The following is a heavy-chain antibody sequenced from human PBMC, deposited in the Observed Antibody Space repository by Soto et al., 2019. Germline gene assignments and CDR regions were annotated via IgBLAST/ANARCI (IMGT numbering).Heavy chain of an antibody. J-gene: IGHJ6*02. V-gene: IGHV3-53*01. CDR1: GFTVSSNY. CDR3: ARDTQGYSYGRGSYYYGMDV. D-gene: IGHD5-18*01. CDR2: IYSGGST. Sequence: GGSLRLSCAASGFTVSSNYMSWVRQAPGKGLEWVSVIYSGGSTYYADSVKGRFTISRDNSKNTLYLQMNRLRAEDTAVYYCARDTQGYSYGRGSYYYGMDVWGQGTTVTVSS.